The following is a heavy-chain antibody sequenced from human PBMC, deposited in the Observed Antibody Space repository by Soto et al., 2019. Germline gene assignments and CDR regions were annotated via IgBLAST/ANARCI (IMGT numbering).Heavy chain of an antibody. J-gene: IGHJ4*02. D-gene: IGHD1-26*01. CDR1: GYTLTDYY. CDR3: AREGDASGRLSH. Sequence: ASVKVSCKASGYTLTDYYLHWVRLAPGLGPEWMGWINANSGRTKYAQKFQGRVTMTSDASISTAYMELTNLRSDDTALYYCAREGDASGRLSHWGQGSQVTVSS. V-gene: IGHV1-2*02. CDR2: INANSGRT.